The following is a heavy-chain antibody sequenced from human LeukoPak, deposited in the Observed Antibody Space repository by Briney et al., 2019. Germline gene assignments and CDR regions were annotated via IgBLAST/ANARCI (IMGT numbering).Heavy chain of an antibody. J-gene: IGHJ4*02. CDR1: GGSISSYY. Sequence: SETLSLTCTVSGGSISSYYWSWIRQPPGKGLEWIGYIYYSGSTNYNPSLKSRVTISVDTSKNQFSLKLTSVTAADTAVYYCVRIVALGAAGYYFDYWGQGSLVTVSS. CDR3: VRIVALGAAGYYFDY. D-gene: IGHD6-13*01. V-gene: IGHV4-59*01. CDR2: IYYSGST.